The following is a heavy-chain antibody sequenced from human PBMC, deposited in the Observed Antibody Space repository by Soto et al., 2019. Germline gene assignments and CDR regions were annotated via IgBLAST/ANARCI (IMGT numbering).Heavy chain of an antibody. CDR2: MTSDTNTI. D-gene: IGHD1-1*01. Sequence: EVQLVESGGGLVQPGGSLRLSCAASGFRFNIYSMNWIRQAPGKGLEWSAYMTSDTNTIKYGDSVKGRFTISRDNDNNVGYLQMNSLRDEDTAVYYCARAVEGHFDYWGQGTVVTVAA. CDR3: ARAVEGHFDY. J-gene: IGHJ4*02. CDR1: GFRFNIYS. V-gene: IGHV3-48*02.